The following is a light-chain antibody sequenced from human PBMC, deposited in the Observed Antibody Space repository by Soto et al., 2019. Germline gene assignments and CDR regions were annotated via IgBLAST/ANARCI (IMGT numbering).Light chain of an antibody. CDR1: ESISRW. J-gene: IGKJ1*01. CDR3: QQYYSCPLT. Sequence: IPTTQRASTRYQCVEQRFISTSRASESISRWLAWYQQKPGKAPKLLIYGASTLASGVPSRFSGSGSGTEFTLTISSLQSEDFAAYYCQQYYSCPLTFGQGTKVDIK. CDR2: GAS. V-gene: IGKV1-5*01.